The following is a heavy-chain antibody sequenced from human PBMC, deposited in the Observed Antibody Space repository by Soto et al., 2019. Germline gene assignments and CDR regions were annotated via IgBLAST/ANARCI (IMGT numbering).Heavy chain of an antibody. CDR2: ISGSGGST. V-gene: IGHV3-23*01. J-gene: IGHJ4*02. D-gene: IGHD6-19*01. CDR3: AKDRSGWLSYFDY. CDR1: GFTFSSYA. Sequence: EVQLLESGGGLVQPGGSLRLSCAASGFTFSSYAMSWVRQAPGKGLEWVSAISGSGGSTYYADSVKGRFTISRDNSKNTLYLQMNSLRAEDTAAYYCAKDRSGWLSYFDYWGQGTLVTVSS.